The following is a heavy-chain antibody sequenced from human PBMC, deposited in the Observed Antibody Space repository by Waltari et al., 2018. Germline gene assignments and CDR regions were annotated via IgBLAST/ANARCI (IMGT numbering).Heavy chain of an antibody. Sequence: EVQLVESGGGLVQPGGSLRLSCAASGFTFSSYAMSWVRQAPGKGLEWVSAISGSGGSTYYADSVKGRFTISRDNSKNTLYLQMNSLRAEDTAVYYCAKHWGSYRYGYYYMDVWGKGTTVTVSS. J-gene: IGHJ6*03. V-gene: IGHV3-23*04. CDR1: GFTFSSYA. CDR2: ISGSGGST. CDR3: AKHWGSYRYGYYYMDV. D-gene: IGHD3-16*02.